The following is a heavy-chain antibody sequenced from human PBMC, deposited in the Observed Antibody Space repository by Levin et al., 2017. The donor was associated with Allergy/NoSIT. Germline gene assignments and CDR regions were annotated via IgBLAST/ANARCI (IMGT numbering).Heavy chain of an antibody. CDR2: INAGNGNT. V-gene: IGHV1-3*01. Sequence: ASVKVSCKASGYTFTSYAMHWVRQAPGQRLEWMGWINAGNGNTKYSQKFQGRVTITRDTSASTAYMELSSLRSEDTAVYYCARPSVAATYYYYYYMDVWGKGTTVTVSS. CDR1: GYTFTSYA. J-gene: IGHJ6*03. D-gene: IGHD6-19*01. CDR3: ARPSVAATYYYYYYMDV.